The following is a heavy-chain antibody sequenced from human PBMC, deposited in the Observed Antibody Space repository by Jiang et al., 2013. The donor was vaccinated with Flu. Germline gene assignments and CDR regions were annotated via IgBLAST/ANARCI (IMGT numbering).Heavy chain of an antibody. CDR1: ISSYY. D-gene: IGHD3-9*01. Sequence: ISSYYWSWIRQPPGKGLEWIGYIYYSGSTNYNPSLKSRVTISVDTSKNQFSLKLSSVTAADTAVYYCARHYDILTGYESPYYGMDVWGQGTTVTVSS. J-gene: IGHJ6*02. V-gene: IGHV4-59*08. CDR3: ARHYDILTGYESPYYGMDV. CDR2: IYYSGST.